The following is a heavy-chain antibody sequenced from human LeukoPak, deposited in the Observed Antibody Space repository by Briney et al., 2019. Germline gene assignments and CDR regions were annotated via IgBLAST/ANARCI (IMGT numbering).Heavy chain of an antibody. CDR3: ARSGVVGGNPEYFDY. CDR2: INHSGST. J-gene: IGHJ4*02. V-gene: IGHV4-34*01. CDR1: GGSFSGHY. Sequence: SETLSLTCAVYGGSFSGHYWSWIRQPPGKGLEWIGEINHSGSTNYNPSLKSRVTISVDTSKNQFSLKLSSVTAADTAVYYCARSGVVGGNPEYFDYWGQGTLVTVSS. D-gene: IGHD1-26*01.